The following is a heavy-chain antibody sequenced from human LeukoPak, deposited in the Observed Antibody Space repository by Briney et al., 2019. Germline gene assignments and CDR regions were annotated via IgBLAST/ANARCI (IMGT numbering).Heavy chain of an antibody. CDR3: ARTYYYDSSGLYYFDY. V-gene: IGHV4-30-4*01. CDR2: IYYSGTT. Sequence: SQTLSLTCTVSGGSISSGDYYWSWIRQPPGKGLEWIGYIYYSGTTYYNPSLKSRVTISIDTSKNQFSLKLSYVTAADTAVYYCARTYYYDSSGLYYFDYWGQGTLVTVSS. D-gene: IGHD3-22*01. J-gene: IGHJ4*02. CDR1: GGSISSGDYY.